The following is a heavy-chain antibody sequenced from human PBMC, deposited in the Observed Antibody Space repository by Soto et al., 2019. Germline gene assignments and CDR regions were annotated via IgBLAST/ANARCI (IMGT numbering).Heavy chain of an antibody. D-gene: IGHD2-21*02. CDR3: ARMTFDDYFDY. Sequence: SETLSLTGTVSGGSISSYYWSWIRQPPGKGLEWIGYIYYSGSTNYNPSLKSRVTISVDTSKNQFSLKLSSVTAADTAVYYCARMTFDDYFDYWGQGTLVTVSS. CDR1: GGSISSYY. CDR2: IYYSGST. J-gene: IGHJ4*02. V-gene: IGHV4-59*01.